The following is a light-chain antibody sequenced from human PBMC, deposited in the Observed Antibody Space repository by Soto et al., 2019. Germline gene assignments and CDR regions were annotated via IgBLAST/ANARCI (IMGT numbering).Light chain of an antibody. CDR3: ASNTGTRV. CDR2: EVS. CDR1: SSDIGNYNY. V-gene: IGLV2-18*02. J-gene: IGLJ3*02. Sequence: QSALTQPPSVSGSPGQSVTISCTGTSSDIGNYNYVSWYQQAPGTAPKLMIFEVSNRPSGVPDRFSGSKFGNTASLTISGLQAEDEADYYCASNTGTRVFGGGTKLTVL.